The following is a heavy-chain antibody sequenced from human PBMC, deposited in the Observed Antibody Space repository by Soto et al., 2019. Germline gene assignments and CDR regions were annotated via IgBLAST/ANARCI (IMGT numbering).Heavy chain of an antibody. D-gene: IGHD6-19*01. CDR1: GGTFSSYA. CDR2: IIPIFGIA. Sequence: SVKFSCKASGGTFSSYAIIWLLQALGQGLGWMGGIIPIFGIANYAQKFQGRVTITADKSTSTAYMELSSLRSEDTAVYCCARDLSAVAGTDYYYGMDVWGQGTTVTVS. V-gene: IGHV1-69*10. J-gene: IGHJ6*02. CDR3: ARDLSAVAGTDYYYGMDV.